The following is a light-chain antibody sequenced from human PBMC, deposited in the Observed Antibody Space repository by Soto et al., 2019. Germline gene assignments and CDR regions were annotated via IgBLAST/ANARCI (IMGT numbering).Light chain of an antibody. CDR2: AAS. V-gene: IGKV1-9*01. Sequence: IQLTQSPSSLSASVGDRVTITCRASQGISSYLAWYQQKPGKAPKLLIYAASTLQSGVPSRFSGSGSGTDFTLTISSLQPKDFATYYCQQLNSYPLTFGHGTKVDI. CDR1: QGISSY. J-gene: IGKJ3*01. CDR3: QQLNSYPLT.